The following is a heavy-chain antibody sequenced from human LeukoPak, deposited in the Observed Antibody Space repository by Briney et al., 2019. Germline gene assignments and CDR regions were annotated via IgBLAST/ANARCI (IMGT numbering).Heavy chain of an antibody. D-gene: IGHD2-21*01. V-gene: IGHV3-49*03. J-gene: IGHJ4*02. CDR1: GFTFGDYA. CDR3: AREGVEGENY. Sequence: GGSLRLSCTASGFTFGDYAMSWIRQAPGKGLEWVGFIRSKAYGETADYAASVKGRFTISRDDSKAIAYLQMNSLRVEDTAVYYCAREGVEGENYWGQGTLVTVSS. CDR2: IRSKAYGETA.